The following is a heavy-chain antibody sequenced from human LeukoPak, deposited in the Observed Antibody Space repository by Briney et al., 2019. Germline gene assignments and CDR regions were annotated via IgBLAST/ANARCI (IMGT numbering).Heavy chain of an antibody. CDR1: GGSFSGYY. CDR2: INHSGST. CDR3: ARGRGDSSGYYLKY. D-gene: IGHD3-22*01. J-gene: IGHJ4*02. Sequence: SETLSLTCAVYGGSFSGYYWSWIRQPPGKGLEWIGEINHSGSTNYNPSLKSRVTISVDTSKNQFSLKLSSVTAADTAVYYCARGRGDSSGYYLKYWGQGTLVTVSS. V-gene: IGHV4-34*01.